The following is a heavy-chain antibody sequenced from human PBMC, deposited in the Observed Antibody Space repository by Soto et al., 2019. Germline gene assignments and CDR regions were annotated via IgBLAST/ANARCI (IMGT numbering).Heavy chain of an antibody. CDR1: GYTFSGFY. Sequence: ASVNVSFKASGYTFSGFYMHWVRQAPGQGLEWMGWINPNSGGTKSAEKFQGRVTMTRDTSISTAYMELSRLTSDDTAVYYCASAAVTGTAGLDFWGQGTQVTSPQ. D-gene: IGHD6-19*01. CDR2: INPNSGGT. J-gene: IGHJ4*02. V-gene: IGHV1-2*02. CDR3: ASAAVTGTAGLDF.